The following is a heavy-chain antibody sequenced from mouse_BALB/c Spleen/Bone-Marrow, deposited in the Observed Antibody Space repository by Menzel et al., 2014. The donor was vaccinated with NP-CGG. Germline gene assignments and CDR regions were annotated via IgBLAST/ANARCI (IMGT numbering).Heavy chain of an antibody. Sequence: VQLQQSGPELVKPGASVKISCKASGYSFTGYYMHWVKQSHVKSLERIGRINPYNGATSYNQNFKDKASLTVDKSSSTAYMELHSLTSEDSAVYYCARKELLITTVVATDAMDYRGQGTSVTVSS. CDR1: GYSFTGYY. CDR3: ARKELLITTVVATDAMDY. J-gene: IGHJ4*01. D-gene: IGHD1-1*01. V-gene: IGHV1-31*01. CDR2: INPYNGAT.